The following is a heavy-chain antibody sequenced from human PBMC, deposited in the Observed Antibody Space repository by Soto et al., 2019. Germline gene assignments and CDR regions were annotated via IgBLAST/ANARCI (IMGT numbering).Heavy chain of an antibody. CDR2: ISYDGSNK. CDR3: ARDTISVTHYFEY. Sequence: PGGSLRLSCAAYGFTFSNYAMHWVRQAPGKVVEWVAVISYDGSNKYYADSVKGRFTISRDNSKSTLDLQMNSLRAEDTAVYYCARDTISVTHYFEYWGQGTLDPVSS. V-gene: IGHV3-30-3*01. J-gene: IGHJ4*02. D-gene: IGHD4-4*01. CDR1: GFTFSNYA.